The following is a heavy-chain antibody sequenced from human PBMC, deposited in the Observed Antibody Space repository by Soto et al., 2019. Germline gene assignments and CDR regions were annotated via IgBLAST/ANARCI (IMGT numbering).Heavy chain of an antibody. V-gene: IGHV1-69*13. CDR1: GGTFSSYA. Sequence: ASVKVSCKASGGTFSSYAISSVRQAPGQGLEWMGGIIPIFGTANYAQKFQGRVTITADESTSTAYMELSSLRSEDTAVYYCARGGRYCISTSCYAPLDYWGQGTLVTVSS. CDR3: ARGGRYCISTSCYAPLDY. CDR2: IIPIFGTA. D-gene: IGHD2-2*01. J-gene: IGHJ4*02.